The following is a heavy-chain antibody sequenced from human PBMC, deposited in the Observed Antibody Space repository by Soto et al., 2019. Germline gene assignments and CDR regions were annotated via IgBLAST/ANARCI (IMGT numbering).Heavy chain of an antibody. V-gene: IGHV1-69*13. CDR1: GGTFSSYA. D-gene: IGHD1-26*01. CDR2: IIPIFGTA. CDR3: AMPREWELLMTLAPHYYYGMDV. Sequence: GASVKVSCKASGGTFSSYAISWVRQAPGQGLEWMGGIIPIFGTANYAQKFQGRVTITADESTSTAYMELSSLRSEDTAVYYCAMPREWELLMTLAPHYYYGMDVWGQGTTVTVSS. J-gene: IGHJ6*02.